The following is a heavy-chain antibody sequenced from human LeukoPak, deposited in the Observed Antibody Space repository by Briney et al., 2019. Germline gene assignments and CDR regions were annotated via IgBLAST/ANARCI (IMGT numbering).Heavy chain of an antibody. CDR2: INPNSGGT. Sequence: ASVKVSCKASGYTFTGYYMHWVRQAPGQGLEWMGWINPNSGGTNYAQKSQGRVTMTRDTSISTAYMELSRLRSDDTAVYYCARGSCSGGSCYSHYYYYGMDVWGQGTTVTVSS. V-gene: IGHV1-2*02. CDR1: GYTFTGYY. J-gene: IGHJ6*02. D-gene: IGHD2-15*01. CDR3: ARGSCSGGSCYSHYYYYGMDV.